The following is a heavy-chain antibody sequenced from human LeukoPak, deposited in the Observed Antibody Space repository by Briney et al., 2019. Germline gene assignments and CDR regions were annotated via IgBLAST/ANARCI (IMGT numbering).Heavy chain of an antibody. D-gene: IGHD2-2*01. Sequence: GGSLRLSCAASGFTFSSYAMHWVRQAPGKGLEWVAVIWYDGSNKYYADSVKGRFTISRDNSKNTLYLQMNSLRAEDTAVYYCARPQADIVVVPAAHDAFDIWGQGTMVTVSS. J-gene: IGHJ3*02. V-gene: IGHV3-33*08. CDR3: ARPQADIVVVPAAHDAFDI. CDR1: GFTFSSYA. CDR2: IWYDGSNK.